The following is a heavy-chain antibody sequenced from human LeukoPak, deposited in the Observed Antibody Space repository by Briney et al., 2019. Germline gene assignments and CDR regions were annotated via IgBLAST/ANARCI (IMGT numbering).Heavy chain of an antibody. CDR3: VKGTSSWHEFDY. CDR1: GFNFDRYT. D-gene: IGHD6-13*01. J-gene: IGHJ4*02. Sequence: PGGSLRLSCAASGFNFDRYTMHWVRHTAGRGLEWVSFINRNGGHTWYADSLKGRFTISRDNRQDSLYLQMNSLTTEDTAIYYCVKGTSSWHEFDYWGQGTLVTVSS. CDR2: INRNGGHT. V-gene: IGHV3-43*01.